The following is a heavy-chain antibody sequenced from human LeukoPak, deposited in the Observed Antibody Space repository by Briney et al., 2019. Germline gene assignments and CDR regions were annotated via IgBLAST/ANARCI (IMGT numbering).Heavy chain of an antibody. V-gene: IGHV3-23*01. Sequence: GGSLRLSCAASGFTFSSYAMSWVRQAPGKGLEWVSAISGSGGSTYYADSVKGRFTISRDNSKNTLYLQMNSLRAEDTAVYYCAKCDYCSRFYYMDVWGKGTQVNVS. J-gene: IGHJ6*03. D-gene: IGHD3-10*01. CDR3: AKCDYCSRFYYMDV. CDR1: GFTFSSYA. CDR2: ISGSGGST.